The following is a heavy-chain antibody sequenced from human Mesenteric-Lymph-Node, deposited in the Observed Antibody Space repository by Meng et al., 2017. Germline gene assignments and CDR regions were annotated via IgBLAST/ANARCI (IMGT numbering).Heavy chain of an antibody. CDR1: GGSCSGYY. V-gene: IGHV4-34*01. J-gene: IGHJ4*02. D-gene: IGHD2-2*01. CDR3: ARTIGGADIVVVPAAYYFDY. CDR2: INHSGST. Sequence: QVQLQQWGAGRLKPAETLSLTCAVYGGSCSGYYWSWIRQPPGKGLEWIGEINHSGSTNYNPPLKSRVTISVDTSKNQFSLKLSSVTAADTAVYYCARTIGGADIVVVPAAYYFDYWGQGTLVTVSS.